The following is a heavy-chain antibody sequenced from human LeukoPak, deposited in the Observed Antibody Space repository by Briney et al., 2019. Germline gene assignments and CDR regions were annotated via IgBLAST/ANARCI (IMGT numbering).Heavy chain of an antibody. V-gene: IGHV4-59*01. Sequence: SETLSLTCTVSGGSISSYYWSWIRQPPAQGLQWIGYISYSGSTNFNPSLKSRVTISVDTSKNQFSLKLSSVTAADTAVYYCAREGTAGTNLNWFDPWGQGTLVTVSS. D-gene: IGHD1-1*01. CDR2: ISYSGST. CDR1: GGSISSYY. J-gene: IGHJ5*02. CDR3: AREGTAGTNLNWFDP.